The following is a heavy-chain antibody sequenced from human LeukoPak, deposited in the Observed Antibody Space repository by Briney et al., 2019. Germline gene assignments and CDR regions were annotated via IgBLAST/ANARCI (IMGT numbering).Heavy chain of an antibody. CDR2: ISGSGGST. CDR3: AKDWGYYGSGSYLIGY. V-gene: IGHV3-23*01. Sequence: GGSLGLSCAASGFTFSSYAMSWVRQAPGKGLEWVSAISGSGGSTYYADSVKGQFTISRDNSKNTLYLQMNSLRAEDTAVYYCAKDWGYYGSGSYLIGYWGQGTLVTVSS. J-gene: IGHJ4*02. D-gene: IGHD3-10*01. CDR1: GFTFSSYA.